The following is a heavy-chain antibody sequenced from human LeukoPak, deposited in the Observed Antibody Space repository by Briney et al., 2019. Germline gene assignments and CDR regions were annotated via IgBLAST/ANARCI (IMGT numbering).Heavy chain of an antibody. CDR3: ARGDSTVDWFDP. V-gene: IGHV4-34*01. CDR2: INHSGST. CDR1: GGSFSGYY. Sequence: SETLSLTCAVYGGSFSGYYWSWIRQPPGKGLEWIGEINHSGSTNYNPSLKSRVTMSVDTSKNQFSLKLSSVTAADTAVYYCARGDSTVDWFDPWGQGTLVTVSS. D-gene: IGHD2-2*01. J-gene: IGHJ5*02.